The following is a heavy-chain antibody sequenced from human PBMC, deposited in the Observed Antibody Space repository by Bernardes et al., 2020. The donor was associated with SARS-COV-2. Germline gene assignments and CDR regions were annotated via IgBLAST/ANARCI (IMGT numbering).Heavy chain of an antibody. J-gene: IGHJ4*02. CDR3: VKGSVAVAGVDY. CDR1: GFTFRHSA. D-gene: IGHD6-19*01. V-gene: IGHV3-64D*06. Sequence: WGSLRLSCSVSGFTFRHSAMHWVRQAPGKGLEYVSAISINGDHTFYVDSVKGRFIISRDDSNNMLYLQMSSLRVEDTAIYFCVKGSVAVAGVDYWGKGTRVTVTS. CDR2: ISINGDHT.